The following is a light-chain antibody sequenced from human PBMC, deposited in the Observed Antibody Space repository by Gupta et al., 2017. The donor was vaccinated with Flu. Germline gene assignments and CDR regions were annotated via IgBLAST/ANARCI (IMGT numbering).Light chain of an antibody. Sequence: SVLPQPPSVYATPGQKITSSCSNIGSNYISWYQQHPGTAPKLLIYENTKRPSGMPDRFSGSKSGTSATLAITELQAGDEAIYYCGTWEKSRNHRRLFGTGTEVTVL. CDR3: GTWEKSRNHRRL. CDR1: NIGSNY. V-gene: IGLV1-51*02. J-gene: IGLJ1*01. CDR2: ENT.